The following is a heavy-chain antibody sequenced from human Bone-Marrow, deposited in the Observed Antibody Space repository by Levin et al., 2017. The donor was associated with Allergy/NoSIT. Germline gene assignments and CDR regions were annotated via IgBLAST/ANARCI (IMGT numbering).Heavy chain of an antibody. D-gene: IGHD3-10*01. CDR3: ARPDSGSGSYYSNYYDYGMDV. CDR2: IIPIFGTA. Sequence: PGASVKVSCKASGGTFSSYAISWVRQAPGQGLEWMGGIIPIFGTANYAQKFQGRVTITADESTSTAYMELSSLRSEDTAVYYCARPDSGSGSYYSNYYDYGMDVWGQGTTVTVSS. V-gene: IGHV1-69*13. J-gene: IGHJ6*02. CDR1: GGTFSSYA.